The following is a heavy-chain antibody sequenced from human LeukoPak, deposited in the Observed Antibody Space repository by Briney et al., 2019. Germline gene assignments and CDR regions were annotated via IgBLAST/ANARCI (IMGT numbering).Heavy chain of an antibody. Sequence: PSETLSLTCTVSGGSISSYYWSWIRQPPGQGLEWIGYIYYSGSTNYNPSLKSRVTISVDTSKNQFSLKLSSVTAADTAVYYCARDSYDSSGYFYYGMDVWGQGTTVTVSS. CDR3: ARDSYDSSGYFYYGMDV. CDR1: GGSISSYY. D-gene: IGHD3-22*01. CDR2: IYYSGST. J-gene: IGHJ6*02. V-gene: IGHV4-59*01.